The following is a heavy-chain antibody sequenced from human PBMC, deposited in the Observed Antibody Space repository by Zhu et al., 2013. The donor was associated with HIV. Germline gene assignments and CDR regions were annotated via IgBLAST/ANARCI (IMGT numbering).Heavy chain of an antibody. CDR1: GYTFTSYY. CDR3: ARASESLPMAWDY. CDR2: INPSGGGT. V-gene: IGHV1-46*01. D-gene: IGHD3-10*01. J-gene: IGHJ4*02. Sequence: QVQLVQSGAEVKKPGASVKVSCKASGYTFTSYYMHWVRQAPGQGLEWMGIINPSGGGTTYAQKFQGRVTMTRDTSARTVYMELSSLRSEDTAVYYCARASESLPMAWDYWGQGTLVTVSS.